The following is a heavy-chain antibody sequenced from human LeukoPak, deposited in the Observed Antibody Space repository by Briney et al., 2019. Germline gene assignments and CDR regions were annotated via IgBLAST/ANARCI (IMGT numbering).Heavy chain of an antibody. V-gene: IGHV4-34*01. CDR2: INHSGST. D-gene: IGHD4-17*01. CDR3: ARGPKATVTTKGPYYYGMDV. CDR1: GGSFSGYY. J-gene: IGHJ6*02. Sequence: PSETLSLTCAVYGGSFSGYYWSWIRQPPGKGLEWIGEINHSGSTNYNPSLKSRVTISVDTSKNQFSLKLSSVTAADTAVYYCARGPKATVTTKGPYYYGMDVWGQGTTVTVSS.